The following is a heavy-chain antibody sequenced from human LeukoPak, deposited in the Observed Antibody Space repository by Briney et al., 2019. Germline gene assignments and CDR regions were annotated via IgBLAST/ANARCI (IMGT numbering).Heavy chain of an antibody. CDR2: INPIGGST. J-gene: IGHJ4*02. Sequence: GASVKVSCKASGYTFTSYYLHWARQAPGQGLEWMGIINPIGGSTTYAQKFQGRVTMTRDTSTSTVYMELSSLRSEDTAVYYCARGGSLAAAPHLYYFDYWGQGSLVTVSS. V-gene: IGHV1-46*01. CDR1: GYTFTSYY. D-gene: IGHD6-19*01. CDR3: ARGGSLAAAPHLYYFDY.